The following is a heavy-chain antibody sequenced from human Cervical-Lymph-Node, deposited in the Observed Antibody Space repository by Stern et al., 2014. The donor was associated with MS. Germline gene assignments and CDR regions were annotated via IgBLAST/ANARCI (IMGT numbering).Heavy chain of an antibody. V-gene: IGHV1-2*02. D-gene: IGHD1-26*01. J-gene: IGHJ4*02. Sequence: VQLVQSGAEGERPGASGKVSCKASGYTFTAYFLHWGRQAPGQGLEWMGWISPKTGSATYAQKFQDRVTMTRDTSINTGYMEVSSLRSDDTAVYYCARDRGSYSDYWGQGTLVAVSS. CDR2: ISPKTGSA. CDR3: ARDRGSYSDY. CDR1: GYTFTAYF.